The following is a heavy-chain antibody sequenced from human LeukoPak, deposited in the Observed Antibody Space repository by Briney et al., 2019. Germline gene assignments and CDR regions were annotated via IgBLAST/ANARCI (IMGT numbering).Heavy chain of an antibody. CDR3: ARYGITIVRGGKYYFDS. CDR2: IHYSGST. J-gene: IGHJ4*02. Sequence: SETLSLTCTVSGGSISGYFWSWIRQPPGKGLEWIGYIHYSGSTNYNPSLSSRVTISVDTSKNQFSLRLSSVTVADTAVYYCARYGITIVRGGKYYFDSWGQGTLVTVSS. D-gene: IGHD3-10*01. CDR1: GGSISGYF. V-gene: IGHV4-59*08.